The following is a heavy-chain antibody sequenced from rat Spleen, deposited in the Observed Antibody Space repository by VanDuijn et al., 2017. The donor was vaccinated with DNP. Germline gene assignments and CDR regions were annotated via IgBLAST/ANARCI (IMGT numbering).Heavy chain of an antibody. V-gene: IGHV5-7*01. CDR1: GFTFSDYN. CDR3: AKDAFDY. J-gene: IGHJ2*01. Sequence: EVQLVESGGGLVQPGRSLKLSCAASGFTFSDYNMAWVRQAPTKGLEWVATISYEGSSTYYGDSVKGRFTVSRDNVKSILYLQMEGLRSEDTATYYCAKDAFDYWGQGVMVTVSS. CDR2: ISYEGSST.